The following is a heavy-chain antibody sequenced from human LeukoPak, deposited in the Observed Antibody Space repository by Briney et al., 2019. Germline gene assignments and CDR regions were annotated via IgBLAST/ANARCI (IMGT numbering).Heavy chain of an antibody. CDR1: GFTFSSYW. V-gene: IGHV3-74*01. CDR2: IKSDGST. J-gene: IGHJ4*02. CDR3: ATAYSGYDYFDY. Sequence: GGSLRLSCAASGFTFSSYWMHWVRQAPGKGLVWVSRIKSDGSTNYADSVKGRFTISRDNAKNSLYLQMNSLRAEDTAVYYCATAYSGYDYFDYWGQGTLVTVSS. D-gene: IGHD5-12*01.